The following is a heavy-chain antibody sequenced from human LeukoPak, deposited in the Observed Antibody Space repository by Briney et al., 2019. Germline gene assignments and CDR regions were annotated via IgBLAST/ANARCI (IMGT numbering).Heavy chain of an antibody. Sequence: GASVKVSCKASGYTFTGYYLHWVRQAPGQGLEWLGWINPNSGGTNYAQKFQGWVTMTRDTSISTAYLQWSSLKASDTAMYYCARQPYSAAAGTLDYWGQGTLVTVSS. CDR1: GYTFTGYY. D-gene: IGHD6-13*01. CDR2: INPNSGGT. CDR3: ARQPYSAAAGTLDY. V-gene: IGHV1-2*04. J-gene: IGHJ4*02.